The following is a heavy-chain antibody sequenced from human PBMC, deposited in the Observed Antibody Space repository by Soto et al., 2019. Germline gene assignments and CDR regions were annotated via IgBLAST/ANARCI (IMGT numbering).Heavy chain of an antibody. CDR1: SGPSRSHN. J-gene: IGHJ6*02. D-gene: IGHD5-12*01. CDR2: VYYTGDT. CDR3: VRQVIDYLHGLVDV. V-gene: IGHV4-59*08. Sequence: QVQVQQSGPGLVKPSETLSLTCTVSSGPSRSHNWGWIRQPPGRGLEWIGYVYYTGDTSYNPSLKSRVTISADTSTNHISLTLRSVTAADTAVYYCVRQVIDYLHGLVDVWGQGTTVSVSS.